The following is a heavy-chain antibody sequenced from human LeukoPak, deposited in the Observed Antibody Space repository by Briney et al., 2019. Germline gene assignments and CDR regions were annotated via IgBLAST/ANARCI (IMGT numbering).Heavy chain of an antibody. CDR2: IWYDGSSE. CDR3: ARDGALALIRGVVSKGKYYFDY. Sequence: GGPLRLSCATSGFTFRSYAMHWVRQAPGKGLEWVAVIWYDGSSEYYAESVKGRFTISRDNSKSTMYLQMNSLRDEDTGVYYCARDGALALIRGVVSKGKYYFDYWGQGSLVTVSS. J-gene: IGHJ4*02. D-gene: IGHD3-10*01. CDR1: GFTFRSYA. V-gene: IGHV3-33*01.